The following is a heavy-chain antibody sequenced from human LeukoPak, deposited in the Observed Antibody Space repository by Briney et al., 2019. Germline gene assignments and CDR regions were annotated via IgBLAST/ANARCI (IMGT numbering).Heavy chain of an antibody. J-gene: IGHJ6*02. CDR3: ARPYGSGNYVHYGMDV. D-gene: IGHD3-10*01. V-gene: IGHV4-39*01. Sequence: SETLSLTCTVSGGSISSSSYYWGWIRQPPGKGLEWIGSIYYSGSTYYNPSLKSRVTISVDTSKNQFSLKLSSVTAADTAVYYCARPYGSGNYVHYGMDVWGQGTTVTVSS. CDR1: GGSISSSSYY. CDR2: IYYSGST.